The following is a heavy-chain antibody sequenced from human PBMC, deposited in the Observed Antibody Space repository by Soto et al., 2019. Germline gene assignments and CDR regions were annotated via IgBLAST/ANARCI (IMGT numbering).Heavy chain of an antibody. V-gene: IGHV4-59*01. CDR1: GGSISSYY. D-gene: IGHD2-2*01. J-gene: IGHJ6*03. CDR2: IYYSGST. CDR3: AREAFVVVPAAAIKGYYYYMDV. Sequence: PSETLSLTCTVSGGSISSYYWSWIRQPPGKGLEWIGYIYYSGSTNYNPSLKSRVTISVDTSKNQFSLKLSSVTAADTAVYYCAREAFVVVPAAAIKGYYYYMDVWGKGTTVTVSS.